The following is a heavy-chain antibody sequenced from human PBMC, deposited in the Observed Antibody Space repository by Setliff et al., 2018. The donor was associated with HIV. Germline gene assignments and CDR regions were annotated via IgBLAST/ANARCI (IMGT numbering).Heavy chain of an antibody. Sequence: SETLSLTCAVYGGSFTGYFWSWIRQSPGKGLEWIGEINDSGDTNYNPSLKSRVTISVVTSRNQFSLRLTSVTAADTGVYYCARGGLRQWNGFWGQGTLVTVSS. V-gene: IGHV4-34*01. CDR2: INDSGDT. D-gene: IGHD3-3*01. J-gene: IGHJ4*02. CDR3: ARGGLRQWNGF. CDR1: GGSFTGYF.